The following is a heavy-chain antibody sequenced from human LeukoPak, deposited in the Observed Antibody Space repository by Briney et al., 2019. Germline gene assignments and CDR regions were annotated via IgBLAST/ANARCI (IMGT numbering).Heavy chain of an antibody. J-gene: IGHJ3*02. Sequence: ASVKVSCKASGGTFSSYAISWVRQAPGQELEWMGWISAYNGNTNYAQKFQGRVTMNKDTSTSTAYMELRSLRSDDTAVYYCARPSLTGTTLFRAFDIWGQGTMVTVSS. CDR1: GGTFSSYA. CDR2: ISAYNGNT. V-gene: IGHV1-18*01. D-gene: IGHD1-20*01. CDR3: ARPSLTGTTLFRAFDI.